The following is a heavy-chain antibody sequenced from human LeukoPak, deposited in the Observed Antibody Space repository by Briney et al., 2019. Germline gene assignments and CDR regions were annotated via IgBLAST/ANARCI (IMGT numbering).Heavy chain of an antibody. Sequence: PGGSLRLSCVDSGFTFTNAWMSWVRQAPGKGLEWIGRIKSKTDGETTNYAEPVRGRFTISRDDSKSAVYLQMNSLKIEDTAVYYCTTDLGAYYHGSQRLIPIDYWGQGTLVTVSS. J-gene: IGHJ4*02. CDR1: GFTFTNAW. V-gene: IGHV3-15*01. CDR3: TTDLGAYYHGSQRLIPIDY. CDR2: IKSKTDGETT. D-gene: IGHD3-10*01.